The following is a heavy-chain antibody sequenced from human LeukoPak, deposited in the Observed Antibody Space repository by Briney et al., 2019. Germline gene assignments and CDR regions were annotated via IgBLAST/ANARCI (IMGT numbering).Heavy chain of an antibody. CDR2: ISGSSNAI. D-gene: IGHD5-18*01. Sequence: GGSLRLSCAASGFTFSSYSMNWVRQAPGKGLEWVSYISGSSNAIHYADSVKGRFTISRDNVKKSLYLQMNSLRYEDTAVYYCARDQQAAMADYWGQGTLVTVSS. J-gene: IGHJ4*02. CDR1: GFTFSSYS. V-gene: IGHV3-48*02. CDR3: ARDQQAAMADY.